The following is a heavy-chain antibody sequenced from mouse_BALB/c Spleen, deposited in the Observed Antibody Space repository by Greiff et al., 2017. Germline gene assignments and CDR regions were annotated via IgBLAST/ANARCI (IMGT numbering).Heavy chain of an antibody. V-gene: IGHV1-54*01. D-gene: IGHD3-2*01. CDR2: INPGSGGT. CDR3: ARDSSGYAMDY. CDR1: GYAFTNYL. Sequence: QVQLKESGAELVRPGTSVKVSCKASGYAFTNYLIEWVKQRPGQGLEWIGVINPGSGGTNYNEKFKGKATLTADKSSSTAYMQLSSLTSDDSAVYFCARDSSGYAMDYWGQGTSVTVSS. J-gene: IGHJ4*01.